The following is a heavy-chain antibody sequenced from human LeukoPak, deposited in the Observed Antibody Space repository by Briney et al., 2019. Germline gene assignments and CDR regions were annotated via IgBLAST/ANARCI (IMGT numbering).Heavy chain of an antibody. D-gene: IGHD3-3*01. CDR3: ASYDFWSGYSEVDY. J-gene: IGHJ4*02. V-gene: IGHV4-30-4*08. Sequence: SETLSLTCTVSGGSIRSSYYYWGWIRQPPGKGLEWIGYIYYSGSTYYNPSLKSRVTISVDTSKNQFSLKLSSVTAADTAVYYCASYDFWSGYSEVDYWGQGTLVTVSS. CDR2: IYYSGST. CDR1: GGSIRSSYYY.